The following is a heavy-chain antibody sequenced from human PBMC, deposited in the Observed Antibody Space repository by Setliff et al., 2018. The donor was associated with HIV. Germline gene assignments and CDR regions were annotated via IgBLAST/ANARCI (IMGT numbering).Heavy chain of an antibody. CDR2: INVHNGDT. CDR1: GYTFTTYS. J-gene: IGHJ3*01. D-gene: IGHD6-13*01. CDR3: ARGLPADGYAFDL. Sequence: ASVKVSCKTSGYTFTTYSIHWVRQAPGQGLEWMGWINVHNGDTKFAQRFQDRLTMTTDTSTTTAYMDLRSLRSDDTAVYYCARGLPADGYAFDLWGQGTKVTVSS. V-gene: IGHV1-18*01.